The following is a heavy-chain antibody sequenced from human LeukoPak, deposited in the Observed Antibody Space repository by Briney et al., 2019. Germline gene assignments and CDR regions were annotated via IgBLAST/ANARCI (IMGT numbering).Heavy chain of an antibody. Sequence: GGSLRLSCAASGFTFDGYGMGWVRQAPGKGLEWVSGINWNGGSTGYADSVKGRFTISRDNAKNSLYLQMNSLRAEDTALYYCARDQDIVVVPAAHWFDPWGQGTLVTVSS. CDR2: INWNGGST. CDR3: ARDQDIVVVPAAHWFDP. D-gene: IGHD2-2*01. V-gene: IGHV3-20*04. CDR1: GFTFDGYG. J-gene: IGHJ5*02.